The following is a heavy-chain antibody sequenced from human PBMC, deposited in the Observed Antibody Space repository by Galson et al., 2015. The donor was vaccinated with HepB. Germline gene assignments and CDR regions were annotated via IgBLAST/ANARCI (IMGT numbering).Heavy chain of an antibody. V-gene: IGHV1-18*01. Sequence: SVKVSXXXXGXRXAXFGITWVRQAPRQGLEWMGWISTHDGSTKYAQKFQGRVTMTTDTSTNTAYMELRNLRYDDTALYYCARDXSVTTKNWFDPRGTGTL. CDR3: ARDXSVTTKNWFDP. CDR2: ISTHDGST. D-gene: IGHD4-17*01. CDR1: GXRXAXFG. J-gene: IGHJ5*02.